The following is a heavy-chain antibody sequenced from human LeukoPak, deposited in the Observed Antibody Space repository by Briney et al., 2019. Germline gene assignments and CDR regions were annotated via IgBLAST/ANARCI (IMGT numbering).Heavy chain of an antibody. CDR1: GGTFSSYA. V-gene: IGHV1-69*13. D-gene: IGHD6-13*01. CDR2: FIPIFGTA. CDR3: ARGDGIGSSSPHFDY. Sequence: PEASVKVSCKASGGTFSSYAISWGRQAPGQGLEWMGGFIPIFGTANYAQKFQGRVTITADDSTSTAYMELSSLSSEDTDVYYCARGDGIGSSSPHFDYWGQGTLVTVSS. J-gene: IGHJ4*02.